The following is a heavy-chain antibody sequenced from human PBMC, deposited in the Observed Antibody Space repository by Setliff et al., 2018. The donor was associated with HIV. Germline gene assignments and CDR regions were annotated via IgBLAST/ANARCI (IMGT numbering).Heavy chain of an antibody. CDR2: FDSERGKR. CDR3: ARDDPDILTGYYRSFRPDYYMDV. V-gene: IGHV1-24*01. J-gene: IGHJ6*03. Sequence: ASVKVSCKVFGYTLSELSMQWVRQAPGKGLEWMGGFDSERGKRIYAQKFQGRVTMTRDTSISTTYMELRSLRSDDTAVYYCARDDPDILTGYYRSFRPDYYMDVWGKGTTVTVSS. D-gene: IGHD3-9*01. CDR1: GYTLSELS.